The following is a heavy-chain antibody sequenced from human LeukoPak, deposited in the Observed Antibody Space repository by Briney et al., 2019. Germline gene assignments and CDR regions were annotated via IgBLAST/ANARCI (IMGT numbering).Heavy chain of an antibody. CDR1: GGSISSGGYY. D-gene: IGHD3-16*01. V-gene: IGHV4-31*03. Sequence: SQTLSLTCTVSGGSISSGGYYWSWIRQHPGKGLEWIGYIYYSGSTYYNPSLKSRVTISVDTFKNQFSLKLSSVTAADTAVYYCARDGSFGGVDYWGQGTLVTVSS. CDR3: ARDGSFGGVDY. CDR2: IYYSGST. J-gene: IGHJ4*02.